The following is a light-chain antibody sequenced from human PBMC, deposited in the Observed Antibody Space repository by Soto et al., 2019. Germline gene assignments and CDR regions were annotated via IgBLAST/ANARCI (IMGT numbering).Light chain of an antibody. CDR3: QQYSRSPWT. CDR2: GAS. CDR1: QSVSSSY. Sequence: EIVLTQSPGTLSLSPGERATLSCRASQSVSSSYLAWYQQKPGQAPRLLIYGASSRATGIPDRFSGSGSETDFTLTISRLEPDDFAVYYCQQYSRSPWTFGQGTKLEIK. V-gene: IGKV3-20*01. J-gene: IGKJ1*01.